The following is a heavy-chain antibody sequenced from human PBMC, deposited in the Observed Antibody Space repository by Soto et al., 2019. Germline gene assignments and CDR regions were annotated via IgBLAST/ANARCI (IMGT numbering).Heavy chain of an antibody. CDR2: INHSGST. D-gene: IGHD3-10*01. J-gene: IGHJ4*02. V-gene: IGHV4-34*01. CDR3: AMGSGSHLVHY. CDR1: GGSFSGYY. Sequence: SETLSLTCAVYGGSFSGYYWSWIRQPPGKGLEWIGEINHSGSTNYNPSLKSRVTISVDTSKNQFSLKLSSVTAADTAVYYCAMGSGSHLVHYWGQGALVTVSS.